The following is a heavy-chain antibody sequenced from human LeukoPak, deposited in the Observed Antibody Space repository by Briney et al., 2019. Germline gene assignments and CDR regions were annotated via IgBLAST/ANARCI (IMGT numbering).Heavy chain of an antibody. CDR1: GGSFSGYY. D-gene: IGHD3-22*01. CDR3: AREISYYDSSGSAFDI. V-gene: IGHV4-34*01. Sequence: PSETLSLTCAVYGGSFSGYYWSWIRQPPGKGLEWIGEINHSGSTNYNPSLKSRVTISVDTSKNQFSLKLSSVTAADTAVYYCAREISYYDSSGSAFDIWGQGTMVTVSS. J-gene: IGHJ3*02. CDR2: INHSGST.